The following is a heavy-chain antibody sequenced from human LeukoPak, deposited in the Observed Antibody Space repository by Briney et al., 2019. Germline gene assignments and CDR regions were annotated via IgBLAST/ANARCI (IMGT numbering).Heavy chain of an antibody. CDR2: IKQDGSEK. CDR1: GFTFSSYW. Sequence: GGSLRLSCAASGFTFSSYWMSWVRQAPGKGREWVANIKQDGSEKYYVDSVKGRFTISRDNAKNSLYVQMNRLRAEDTAVYYCARDGGSGGFDYWGQGTLVTVSS. CDR3: ARDGGSGGFDY. V-gene: IGHV3-7*03. J-gene: IGHJ4*02. D-gene: IGHD3-10*01.